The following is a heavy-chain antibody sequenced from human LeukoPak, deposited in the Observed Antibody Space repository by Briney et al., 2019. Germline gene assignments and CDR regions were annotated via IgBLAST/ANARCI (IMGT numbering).Heavy chain of an antibody. CDR3: ARQAATIFGVVTFLDY. Sequence: PGGSLRLSCAASGFTFSDYYMSWIRQAPGKGLEWVSYISSSGSTIYYADSVKGRFTISRDNAKNSLYLQMNSLRAEDTAVYYCARQAATIFGVVTFLDYWGQGTLVTVSS. J-gene: IGHJ4*02. D-gene: IGHD3-3*01. CDR1: GFTFSDYY. V-gene: IGHV3-11*01. CDR2: ISSSGSTI.